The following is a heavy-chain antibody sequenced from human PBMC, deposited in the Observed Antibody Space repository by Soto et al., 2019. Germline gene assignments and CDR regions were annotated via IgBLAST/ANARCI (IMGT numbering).Heavy chain of an antibody. CDR2: IKPDGSDQ. V-gene: IGHV3-7*01. CDR3: TRAVGSYYFDF. CDR1: GFTFSSLW. Sequence: EVQLVESGGGLVLPGGSLRLSCAASGFTFSSLWMSWVRQAPGKGLEWVANIKPDGSDQYYVDSVKGRFTISRDNARNSLYLQMNSLRGDDTAVYYCTRAVGSYYFDFWGQGTLVTVSA. J-gene: IGHJ4*02. D-gene: IGHD1-26*01.